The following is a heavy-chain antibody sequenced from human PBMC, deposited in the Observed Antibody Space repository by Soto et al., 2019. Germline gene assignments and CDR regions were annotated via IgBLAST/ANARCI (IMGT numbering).Heavy chain of an antibody. D-gene: IGHD3-3*01. J-gene: IGHJ4*02. CDR3: ARGNDFWSGYYYFDY. CDR1: GGSIISSSYC. V-gene: IGHV4-39*07. Sequence: SETLSHTCTVSGGSIISSSYCWGWIRKPPGKGLEWIGSIYYSGSTNYNPSLKSRVTISVDTSKNQFSLKLSSVTAADTAVYYCARGNDFWSGYYYFDYWGQGTLVTVSS. CDR2: IYYSGST.